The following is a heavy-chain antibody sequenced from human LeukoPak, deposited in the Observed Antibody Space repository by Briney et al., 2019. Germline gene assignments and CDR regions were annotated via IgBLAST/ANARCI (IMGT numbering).Heavy chain of an antibody. CDR1: GYTFASFG. CDR2: ISPYNGNT. J-gene: IGHJ4*02. V-gene: IGHV1-18*01. D-gene: IGHD3-16*01. Sequence: ASVKVSCKASGYTFASFGITWVRQAPGQGLEWMGWISPYNGNTHFAQRLQGRLAMTTDTSTSTAYMELRSLTSDDTAVYYCARAPREGAFDYWGQGTLVTVSS. CDR3: ARAPREGAFDY.